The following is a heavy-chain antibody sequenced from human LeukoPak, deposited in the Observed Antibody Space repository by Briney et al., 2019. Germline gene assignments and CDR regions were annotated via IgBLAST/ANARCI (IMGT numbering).Heavy chain of an antibody. CDR3: AGDRGYLQFDY. J-gene: IGHJ4*02. V-gene: IGHV3-7*03. Sequence: GGSLRLSCSASGLTFSRRWMSWVRQTPGKGLEWVANIKEDGSQKYYADSVMGRFTISRDNAENSLYPQLNSLRAEDTAMYYCAGDRGYLQFDYWGQGTLVTVSS. CDR2: IKEDGSQK. D-gene: IGHD3-10*01. CDR1: GLTFSRRW.